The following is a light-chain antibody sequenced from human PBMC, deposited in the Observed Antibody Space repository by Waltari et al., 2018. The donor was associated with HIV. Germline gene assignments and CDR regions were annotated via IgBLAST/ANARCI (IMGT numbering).Light chain of an antibody. V-gene: IGLV1-47*01. CDR2: KNY. CDR3: VGWDGSLSGYV. J-gene: IGLJ1*01. Sequence: QSVLTQPPSASGTPGQTVTISCSGRSSNLGNDHIYWYQQLPGMTPKLLIYKNYQRPSGVPDRFAGSNSGTSASLAISGLRSEDEADYYCVGWDGSLSGYVFGAGTKVTVL. CDR1: SSNLGNDH.